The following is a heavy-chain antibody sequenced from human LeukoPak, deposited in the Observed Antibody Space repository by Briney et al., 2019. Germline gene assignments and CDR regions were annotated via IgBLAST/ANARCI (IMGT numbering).Heavy chain of an antibody. J-gene: IGHJ6*03. CDR3: ARSMTTVTTAFYYYYYMDV. CDR1: GYAFTSYG. D-gene: IGHD4-17*01. Sequence: ASVKVSCKASGYAFTSYGISWVRQAPEQGLEWMGWISAYNGNTNYAQKLQGRVTMTTDTSTSTAYMELRSLRSDDTAVYYCARSMTTVTTAFYYYYYMDVWGKGTTVTISS. V-gene: IGHV1-18*01. CDR2: ISAYNGNT.